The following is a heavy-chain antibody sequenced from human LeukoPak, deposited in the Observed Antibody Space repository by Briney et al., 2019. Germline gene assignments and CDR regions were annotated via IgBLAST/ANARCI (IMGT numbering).Heavy chain of an antibody. CDR1: GYTFTSYA. Sequence: ASVKVSCKASGYTFTSYAMHWVRQAPGQRLEWMGWINAGNGNTKYSQKFQGRVTITRDTSASTAYMELSSLRSEDTAVYYCARDVFSSSKIGYYGMDVWGQGTTVTVSS. CDR2: INAGNGNT. V-gene: IGHV1-3*01. CDR3: ARDVFSSSKIGYYGMDV. J-gene: IGHJ6*02. D-gene: IGHD6-13*01.